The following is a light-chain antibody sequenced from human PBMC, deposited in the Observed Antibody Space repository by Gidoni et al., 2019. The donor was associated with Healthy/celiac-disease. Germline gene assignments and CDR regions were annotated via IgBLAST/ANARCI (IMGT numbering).Light chain of an antibody. CDR2: DVS. V-gene: IGLV2-11*01. Sequence: QSALTQPRSVSGSPGPSVPISCTGTSSDVGGYTYVSWYQQHPGKAPKLMIYDVSQRPSGVPDRVSGSKSGNTASLTISGLQAEDEADYYGCSYAGSYTSVVLDGGTKLTVL. CDR3: CSYAGSYTSVV. CDR1: SSDVGGYTY. J-gene: IGLJ2*01.